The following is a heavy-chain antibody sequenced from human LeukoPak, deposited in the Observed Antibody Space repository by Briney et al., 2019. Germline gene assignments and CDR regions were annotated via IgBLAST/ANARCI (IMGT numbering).Heavy chain of an antibody. Sequence: PSETLSLTCAVYGGSFSGYYWSWIRQPPGKGLEWIGEINHSGSTNYNPSLKSRVTISVDTSKNQFSLKLSSVTAADTAVYYCARGKKQGYCSSTSCYSAYYYYMDVWGKGTTVTASS. V-gene: IGHV4-34*01. J-gene: IGHJ6*03. D-gene: IGHD2-2*02. CDR1: GGSFSGYY. CDR3: ARGKKQGYCSSTSCYSAYYYYMDV. CDR2: INHSGST.